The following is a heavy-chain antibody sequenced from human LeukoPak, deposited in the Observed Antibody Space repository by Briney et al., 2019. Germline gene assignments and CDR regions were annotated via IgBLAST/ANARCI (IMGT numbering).Heavy chain of an antibody. CDR3: ARSRYSDWLPNYHYYGMDV. CDR2: INTNTGNP. D-gene: IGHD3-9*01. Sequence: ASVKVSCKASGYTFTSYAMNWVRQAPGQGLEWMGWINTNTGNPTYAQGFTGRFVFSLDTSVSTAYLQISSLKAEDTAVYYCARSRYSDWLPNYHYYGMDVWGQGTTVTVSS. CDR1: GYTFTSYA. V-gene: IGHV7-4-1*02. J-gene: IGHJ6*02.